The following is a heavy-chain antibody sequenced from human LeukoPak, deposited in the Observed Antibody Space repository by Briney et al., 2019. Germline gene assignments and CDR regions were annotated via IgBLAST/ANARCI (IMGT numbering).Heavy chain of an antibody. CDR1: GFTFSSYE. CDR2: VSSSGSTV. D-gene: IGHD3-10*02. Sequence: GGSLRLSCAASGFTFSSYEMNWVRQAPGRGLEWVSYVSSSGSTVYYADSVKGRFTISRDNAKNSLYLQMNSLGAEDTAIYYCARGSVYVSWGQGTLVTVSS. V-gene: IGHV3-48*03. J-gene: IGHJ5*02. CDR3: ARGSVYVS.